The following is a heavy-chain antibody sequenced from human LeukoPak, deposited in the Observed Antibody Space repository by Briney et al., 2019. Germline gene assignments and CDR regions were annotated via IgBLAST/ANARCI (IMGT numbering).Heavy chain of an antibody. Sequence: ASVKVSCKASGYTFTSYYMHWVRQAPGQGLEWMGTINPSGGFTTYAQKFQDRVTMTRDTSTSTVYMELSNLRSEDTAVYYCARGRDGSGSLNWFDPWGQGTLVTVSS. CDR2: INPSGGFT. D-gene: IGHD3-10*01. CDR3: ARGRDGSGSLNWFDP. CDR1: GYTFTSYY. V-gene: IGHV1-46*01. J-gene: IGHJ5*02.